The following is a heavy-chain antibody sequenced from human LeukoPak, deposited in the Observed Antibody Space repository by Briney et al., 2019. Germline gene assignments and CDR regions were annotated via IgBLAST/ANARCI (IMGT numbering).Heavy chain of an antibody. J-gene: IGHJ5*01. D-gene: IGHD6-13*01. V-gene: IGHV5-10-1*01. CDR2: IDPSDSYT. CDR1: GYSFTSYW. Sequence: NRGESPRISCKGSGYSFTSYWISWVRQMPGKGLEWMGRIDPSDSYTNYSPSFQGHVTISADKSISTAYLQWSSLKASDTAMYYCARAGGSSRWFDPWGQGTLVPVSS. CDR3: ARAGGSSRWFDP.